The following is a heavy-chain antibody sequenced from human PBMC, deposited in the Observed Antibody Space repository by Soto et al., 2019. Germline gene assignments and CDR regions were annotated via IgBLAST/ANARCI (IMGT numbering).Heavy chain of an antibody. CDR3: ARGVYYYDSSGYYYDWYFDL. V-gene: IGHV1-18*01. CDR2: ISAYNGNT. D-gene: IGHD3-22*01. CDR1: GYTFTSYG. Sequence: ASVKVSCKASGYTFTSYGISWVRQAPGQGLEWMGWISAYNGNTNYAQKLQGRVTMTTDTSTSTAYMELRSLRSDDTAVYYCARGVYYYDSSGYYYDWYFDLWGRGTLVTVSS. J-gene: IGHJ2*01.